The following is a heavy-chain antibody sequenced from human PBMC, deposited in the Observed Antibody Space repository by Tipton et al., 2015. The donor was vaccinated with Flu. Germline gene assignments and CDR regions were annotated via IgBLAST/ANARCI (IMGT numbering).Heavy chain of an antibody. CDR2: IYYSGST. CDR1: GGSIRSSSDY. Sequence: LRLSCSVSGGSIRSSSDYWGWVRQPPGKGLEWIGSIYYSGSTYYNPSLKSRVTISEDTSKNQFSLKLSSVTAADTAVYYCARELMITFGGVHKGVFGYWGQGTLVTVPS. J-gene: IGHJ4*02. D-gene: IGHD3-16*01. V-gene: IGHV4-39*07. CDR3: ARELMITFGGVHKGVFGY.